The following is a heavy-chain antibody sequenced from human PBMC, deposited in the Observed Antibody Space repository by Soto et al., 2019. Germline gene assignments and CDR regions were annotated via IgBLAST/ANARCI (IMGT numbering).Heavy chain of an antibody. Sequence: EVQLLESGGGLVQPGGSLRLSCAASGFTFNNYAMTWVRQAPGKGLEWVSTISDNGGSTYYADSVKGRFTISRDNSKKTLYLKMNRLRAEDTAVYYCAKGRVPAAKTSLNDYWGQGTLVTVSS. J-gene: IGHJ4*02. CDR2: ISDNGGST. CDR1: GFTFNNYA. CDR3: AKGRVPAAKTSLNDY. D-gene: IGHD2-2*01. V-gene: IGHV3-23*01.